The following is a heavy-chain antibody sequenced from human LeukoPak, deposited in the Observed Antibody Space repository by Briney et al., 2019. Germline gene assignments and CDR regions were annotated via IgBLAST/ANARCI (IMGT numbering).Heavy chain of an antibody. D-gene: IGHD6-19*01. CDR3: ARGSAAGRVFDY. V-gene: IGHV4-38-2*02. CDR2: IYHSGST. J-gene: IGHJ4*02. Sequence: SETLSLTCTVSGYSISSGYYWGWIRQPPGQGLEWIGSIYHSGSTYYNPSLKSRVTISVDTSKNQFSLKLSSVTAADTAVYYCARGSAAGRVFDYWGQGTLVTVSS. CDR1: GYSISSGYY.